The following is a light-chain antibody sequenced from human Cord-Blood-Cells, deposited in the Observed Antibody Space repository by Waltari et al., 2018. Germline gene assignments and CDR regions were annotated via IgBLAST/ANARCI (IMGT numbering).Light chain of an antibody. CDR3: SSYTSSSTWV. Sequence: QSALTQPASVSGSPGQPITIPCTGTSTDVGGYNYVSWYQQHPGKAPKLMIYEVSNRPSGVSNRFSGSKSGSTASLTISGLQAEDEADYYCSSYTSSSTWVFGGGTKLTVL. CDR2: EVS. CDR1: STDVGGYNY. J-gene: IGLJ3*02. V-gene: IGLV2-14*01.